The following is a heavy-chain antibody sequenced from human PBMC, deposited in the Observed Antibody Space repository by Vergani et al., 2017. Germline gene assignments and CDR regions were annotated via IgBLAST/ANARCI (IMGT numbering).Heavy chain of an antibody. D-gene: IGHD2-2*01. CDR3: ANSYCSSLSCYSYYGMEV. J-gene: IGHJ6*02. Sequence: QVQLVESGGGVVQPGGSLRLSCAASGFSFSTYGMHWVRQAPGRGLEWVAFLRYDGSNEYYGDGVKGRFIISRDNSKNMLSLEMHSLRPEDTAVYYCANSYCSSLSCYSYYGMEVWGQGTTVTVSS. V-gene: IGHV3-30*02. CDR1: GFSFSTYG. CDR2: LRYDGSNE.